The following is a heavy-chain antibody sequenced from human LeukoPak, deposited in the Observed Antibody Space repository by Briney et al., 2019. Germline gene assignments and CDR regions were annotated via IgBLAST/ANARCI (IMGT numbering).Heavy chain of an antibody. D-gene: IGHD6-19*01. CDR1: GGTFSSYA. Sequence: SVKVSCKASGGTFSSYAISWVRQAPGQGLEWMGVIIPIFGTANYAQKFQGRVTITADESTSTAYMELSSLRSEDTAVYYCARGSPIAVADYYYYYMDVWSKGTTVTVSS. CDR3: ARGSPIAVADYYYYYMDV. CDR2: IIPIFGTA. V-gene: IGHV1-69*01. J-gene: IGHJ6*03.